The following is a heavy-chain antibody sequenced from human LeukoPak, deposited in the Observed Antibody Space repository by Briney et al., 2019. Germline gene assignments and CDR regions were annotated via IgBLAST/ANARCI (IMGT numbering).Heavy chain of an antibody. CDR2: MNPNSGNT. Sequence: GASVKVSCKASGYTFTSYDINWVRQATGQGLEWMGWMNPNSGNTGYAQKFQGRVTMTRNTSISTAYMELSSLRSEDTAVYYCARGGRYCSGGSCLPKVYKFDPWGQGTLVTVSS. V-gene: IGHV1-8*01. CDR1: GYTFTSYD. CDR3: ARGGRYCSGGSCLPKVYKFDP. J-gene: IGHJ5*02. D-gene: IGHD2-15*01.